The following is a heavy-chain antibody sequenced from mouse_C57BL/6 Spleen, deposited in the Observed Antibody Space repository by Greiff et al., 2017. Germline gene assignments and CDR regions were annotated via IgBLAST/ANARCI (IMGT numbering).Heavy chain of an antibody. CDR1: GYAFSSSW. D-gene: IGHD4-1*01. Sequence: VKLQESGPELVKPGASVKISCKASGYAFSSSWMNWVKQRPGKGLEWIGRIYPGDGDTNYNGKFKGKATLTADKSSSTAYMQLSSLTSEDSAVYFCARDWGFDYWGQGTTLTVSS. CDR2: IYPGDGDT. J-gene: IGHJ2*01. CDR3: ARDWGFDY. V-gene: IGHV1-82*01.